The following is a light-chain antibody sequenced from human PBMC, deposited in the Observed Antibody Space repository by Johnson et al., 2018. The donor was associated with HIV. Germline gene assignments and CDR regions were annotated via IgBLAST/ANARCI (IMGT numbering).Light chain of an antibody. CDR3: GTWDTSLNAYV. V-gene: IGLV1-51*01. J-gene: IGLJ1*01. CDR2: DNN. CDR1: SPNIGNNY. Sequence: QPVLTQPPSVSAAPGQKVTISCSGSSPNIGNNYISWYQQLPGTAPKLLIYDNNKRPSGIPDRFSGSKSATSATLGITGLQTRDEADYYCGTWDTSLNAYVFGTGTKVTVL.